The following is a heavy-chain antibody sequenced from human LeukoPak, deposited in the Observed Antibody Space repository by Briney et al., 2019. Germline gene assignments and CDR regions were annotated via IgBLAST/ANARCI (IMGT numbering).Heavy chain of an antibody. CDR2: IKQDGSEK. Sequence: GGSLRLSCAASGFTFSSYWMSWVRQAPGKGLEWVANIKQDGSEKYYVDSVKGRFTISRDNAKNSLYLQMNSLRAEDTAVYYCACLESRGAVADNWFDPWGQGTLVTVSS. D-gene: IGHD6-19*01. CDR1: GFTFSSYW. CDR3: ACLESRGAVADNWFDP. J-gene: IGHJ5*02. V-gene: IGHV3-7*01.